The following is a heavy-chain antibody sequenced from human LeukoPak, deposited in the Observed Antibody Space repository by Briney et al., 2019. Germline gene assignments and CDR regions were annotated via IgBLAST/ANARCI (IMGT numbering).Heavy chain of an antibody. Sequence: GGSLRLSCAASGFTFSSYEMNGVRQAPGKGLEWVSYISSSGSTIYYADSVKGRFTISRDNAKNSLYLQMNSLRAEDTAVYYCARDGRYSSFDYWGQGTLVTVSS. V-gene: IGHV3-48*03. CDR1: GFTFSSYE. CDR2: ISSSGSTI. D-gene: IGHD6-13*01. CDR3: ARDGRYSSFDY. J-gene: IGHJ4*02.